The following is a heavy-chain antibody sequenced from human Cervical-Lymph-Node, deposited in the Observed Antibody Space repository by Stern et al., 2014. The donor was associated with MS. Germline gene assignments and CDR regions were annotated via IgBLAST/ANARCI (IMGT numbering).Heavy chain of an antibody. CDR3: AREAGGGYNKIDY. J-gene: IGHJ4*02. CDR1: GFRFSNYG. CDR2: IWYDGIQK. V-gene: IGHV3-33*01. Sequence: VQLVESGGGVVQPGRSLRLSCAASGFRFSNYGFHWVRQAPGKGLEWVAVIWYDGIQKYYADSVQGRFTISRDNSRNTLYLQMKSLRVEDTAIYYCAREAGGGYNKIDYWGQGILVTVSS. D-gene: IGHD5-24*01.